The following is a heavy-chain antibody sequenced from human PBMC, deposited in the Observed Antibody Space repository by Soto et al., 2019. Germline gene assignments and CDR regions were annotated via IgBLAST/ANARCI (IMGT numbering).Heavy chain of an antibody. CDR2: ISYDESNQ. Sequence: QEQLVESGGGVVQPGRSLRLSCAASGFTFSHYGIHWVRQAPGKGLEWVAVISYDESNQYYADSVKGRFTISRDNSKNTLYLQMNSLTAEDTAVYYCAKDKGYSYGRISWYFEIWGRGTLVTVSS. V-gene: IGHV3-30*18. D-gene: IGHD5-18*01. J-gene: IGHJ2*01. CDR1: GFTFSHYG. CDR3: AKDKGYSYGRISWYFEI.